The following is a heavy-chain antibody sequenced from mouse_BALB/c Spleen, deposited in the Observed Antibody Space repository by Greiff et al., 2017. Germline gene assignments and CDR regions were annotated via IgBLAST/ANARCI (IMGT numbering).Heavy chain of an antibody. CDR2: ISSGGSYT. CDR3: ARDGAYYGNSPFAY. D-gene: IGHD2-10*01. CDR1: GFTFSSYA. J-gene: IGHJ3*01. Sequence: EVQLVESGGGLVKPGGSLKLSCAASGFTFSSYAMSWVRQSPEKRPEWVAEISSGGSYTYYPDTVTGRFTISRDNAKNTLYLEMSSLRSEDTAMYYCARDGAYYGNSPFAYWGQGTLVTVSA. V-gene: IGHV5-9-4*01.